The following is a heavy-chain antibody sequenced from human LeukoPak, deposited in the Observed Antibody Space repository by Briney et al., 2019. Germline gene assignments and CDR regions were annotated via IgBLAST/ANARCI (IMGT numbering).Heavy chain of an antibody. V-gene: IGHV1-2*02. J-gene: IGHJ4*02. D-gene: IGHD4-17*01. Sequence: ASVKVSCKASGYTFTGYYMHWVRQAPGQGLEWMGWINPNSGGTNYAQKFQGRVTMTRDTSIITAYMELSSLRSEDTAVYYCATVTDYGDSPNPSWGQGTLVTVSS. CDR3: ATVTDYGDSPNPS. CDR1: GYTFTGYY. CDR2: INPNSGGT.